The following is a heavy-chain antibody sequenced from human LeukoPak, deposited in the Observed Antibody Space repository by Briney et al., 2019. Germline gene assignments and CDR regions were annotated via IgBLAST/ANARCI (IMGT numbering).Heavy chain of an antibody. CDR3: AKDIGRGWYLLYFDY. V-gene: IGHV3-30*18. Sequence: GGSLRLSCAASGFTFSSYGMHWVRQAPGKGLEWVAVISYDGSNKYYADSVKGRFTISRDNSKNTLYLQMNSLGAEDTAVYYCAKDIGRGWYLLYFDYWGQGTLVTVSS. D-gene: IGHD6-19*01. CDR2: ISYDGSNK. CDR1: GFTFSSYG. J-gene: IGHJ4*02.